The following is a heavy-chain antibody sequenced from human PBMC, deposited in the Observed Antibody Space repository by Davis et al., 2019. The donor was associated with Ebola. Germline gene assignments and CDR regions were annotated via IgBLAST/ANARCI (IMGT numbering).Heavy chain of an antibody. CDR1: GFVFSSYV. J-gene: IGHJ4*02. V-gene: IGHV3-21*01. D-gene: IGHD4/OR15-4a*01. CDR3: ARVGFRCSCDDL. CDR2: LGLSADT. Sequence: GESLKISCAASGFVFSSYVMSWVRRAPGKGLEWVSTLGLSADTYYADSVKGRFTISRDNAKNSLYLQMTSLKDEDTAVYYCARVGFRCSCDDLWGQGSLVTVSS.